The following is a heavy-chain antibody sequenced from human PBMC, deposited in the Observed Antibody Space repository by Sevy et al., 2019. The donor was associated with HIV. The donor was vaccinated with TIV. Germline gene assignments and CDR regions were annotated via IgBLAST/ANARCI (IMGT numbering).Heavy chain of an antibody. CDR2: ISWDGGST. Sequence: GGSLRPSCAASGFTFDDYTMHWVRQAPGKGLEWVSLISWDGGSTYYADSVKGRFTISRDNSKNSLYLQMNSLRTEDTALYYCAKDTIPRSSSGPWDYWGQGTLVTVSS. D-gene: IGHD6-13*01. CDR3: AKDTIPRSSSGPWDY. J-gene: IGHJ4*02. V-gene: IGHV3-43*01. CDR1: GFTFDDYT.